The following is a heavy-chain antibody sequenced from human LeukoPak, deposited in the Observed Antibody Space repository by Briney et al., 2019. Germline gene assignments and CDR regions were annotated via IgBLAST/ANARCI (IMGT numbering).Heavy chain of an antibody. Sequence: ASVKVSCKASGGTFSSYAISWVRQAPGQGLEWMGGIIPIFGTANYAQKFQGRVTITADESTSTAYMELSSLRSEDTAVYYCAREIMVRGVITRFDPWGQGTLVTVSS. V-gene: IGHV1-69*13. J-gene: IGHJ5*02. CDR3: AREIMVRGVITRFDP. CDR1: GGTFSSYA. D-gene: IGHD3-10*01. CDR2: IIPIFGTA.